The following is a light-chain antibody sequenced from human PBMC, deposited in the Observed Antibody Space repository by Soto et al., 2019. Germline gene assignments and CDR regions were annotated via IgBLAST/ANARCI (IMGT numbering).Light chain of an antibody. Sequence: IQITQSPVTLPASIGDRVTITCGASQSISSWLAWYQQKPGKAPKLLIYDASSLESGVPSRFSGSGSGTEFTLTISSLQPDDFATYYCQQYNSYSWTFGQGTKVDI. V-gene: IGKV1-5*01. CDR2: DAS. CDR3: QQYNSYSWT. J-gene: IGKJ1*01. CDR1: QSISSW.